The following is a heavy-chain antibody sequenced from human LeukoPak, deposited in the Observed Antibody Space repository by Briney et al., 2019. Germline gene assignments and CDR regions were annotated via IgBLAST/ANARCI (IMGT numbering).Heavy chain of an antibody. V-gene: IGHV1-2*02. CDR3: AKDWEMRYWQGGFDS. D-gene: IGHD2-15*01. J-gene: IGHJ4*02. Sequence: GAPVKVSCKASGYNFIVYYIHWLRQAPGHGLEWMGWIDPRTGDTHYAQQFRDRFSLTRDTSSSTAYMDLSRLTSDDTAIYFCAKDWEMRYWQGGFDSWGQGTLLTVSS. CDR1: GYNFIVYY. CDR2: IDPRTGDT.